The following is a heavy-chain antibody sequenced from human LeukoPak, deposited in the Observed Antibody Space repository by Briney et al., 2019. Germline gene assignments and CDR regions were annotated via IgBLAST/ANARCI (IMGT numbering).Heavy chain of an antibody. D-gene: IGHD3-10*01. CDR3: AILRPTSYYGSGSQAIDY. J-gene: IGHJ4*02. Sequence: GGSLRLXCAASGFTFSSYSMNWVRQAPGKGLEWVSSISSSSSYIYYADSVKGRFTISRDNAKNSLYLQMNSLRAEDTAVYYCAILRPTSYYGSGSQAIDYWGQGTLVTVSS. CDR1: GFTFSSYS. CDR2: ISSSSSYI. V-gene: IGHV3-21*01.